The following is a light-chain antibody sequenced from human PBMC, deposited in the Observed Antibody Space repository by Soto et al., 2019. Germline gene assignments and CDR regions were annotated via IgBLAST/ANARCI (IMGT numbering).Light chain of an antibody. J-gene: IGKJ1*01. CDR2: GAS. CDR1: QSISSK. CDR3: QHYNDWRWT. Sequence: EIVMTQSPATLSVSPGEGATLSCRARQSISSKLARYQQKPGQAPRLLTYGASTRATGVPARFSGSGSGTAFTLTISSLQSEDLAVYYCQHYNDWRWTFGQGTKVEIK. V-gene: IGKV3-15*01.